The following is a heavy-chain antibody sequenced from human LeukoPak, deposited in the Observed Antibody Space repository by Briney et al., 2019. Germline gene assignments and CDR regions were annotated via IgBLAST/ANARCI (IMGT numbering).Heavy chain of an antibody. CDR3: ARESDYGYYYYMDV. V-gene: IGHV3-23*01. CDR2: ISGSGAGT. Sequence: PGGSLRLSCAASGFTFSSYAMSWVRLAPGKGLEWVSTISGSGAGTYYADSVKGRFTISRDNSKNTLYLQMNSLRVEDTAVYYCARESDYGYYYYMDVWGKGTTVTISS. D-gene: IGHD4-17*01. J-gene: IGHJ6*03. CDR1: GFTFSSYA.